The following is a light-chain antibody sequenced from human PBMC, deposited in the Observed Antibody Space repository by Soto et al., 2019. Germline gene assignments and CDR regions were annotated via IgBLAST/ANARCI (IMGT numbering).Light chain of an antibody. Sequence: QSALTQPASVSGPPGQSITISCTGTSSDVGSYNYVSWYQQHPGKAPKLMIYDVSNRPSGVSNRFSGSKSGNTASLTISGLQAEDEADYYCNSYTGSSTPYVFGTGTKLTVL. CDR2: DVS. CDR3: NSYTGSSTPYV. J-gene: IGLJ1*01. CDR1: SSDVGSYNY. V-gene: IGLV2-14*03.